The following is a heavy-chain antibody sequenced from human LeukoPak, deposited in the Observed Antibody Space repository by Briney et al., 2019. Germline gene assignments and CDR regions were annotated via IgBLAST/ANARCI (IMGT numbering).Heavy chain of an antibody. CDR2: IKQDGREK. J-gene: IGHJ4*02. Sequence: ESGGSLRLSCAASGFTFSNYWMSWVRQAPGKGLEWVANIKQDGREKYYVDSVKGRFTISRDNAKNSLYLQINSLRAEDTAVYYCAKDLLTVLRYFDWSLNYFDYWGQGTLVTVSS. CDR1: GFTFSNYW. CDR3: AKDLLTVLRYFDWSLNYFDY. D-gene: IGHD3-9*01. V-gene: IGHV3-7*01.